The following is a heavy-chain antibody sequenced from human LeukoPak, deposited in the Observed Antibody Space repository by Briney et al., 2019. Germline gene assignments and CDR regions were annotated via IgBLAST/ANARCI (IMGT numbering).Heavy chain of an antibody. J-gene: IGHJ2*01. CDR2: ISYDGSNK. D-gene: IGHD2-21*02. CDR3: ARDRYCGGDCYYWHFDL. CDR1: GFTFSSYA. Sequence: GRSLRLSCAASGFTFSSYAMHWVRQAPGKGLEWVAVISYDGSNKYYADSVKGRFTISRDNSKNTLYLQMNSLRAEDTAVYYCARDRYCGGDCYYWHFDLWGRGTLVTVSS. V-gene: IGHV3-30-3*01.